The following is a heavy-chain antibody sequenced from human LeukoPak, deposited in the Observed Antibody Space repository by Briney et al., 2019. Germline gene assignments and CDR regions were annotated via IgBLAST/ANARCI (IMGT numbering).Heavy chain of an antibody. V-gene: IGHV3-23*01. CDR3: AEDILSSYCSGGRCPV. D-gene: IGHD2-15*01. Sequence: PGRSLRLSCAASGFTFSNYGMSWVRQAPGKGLEWVSAITSSGGNTYYADSVKGRFTISRDNSKNTLFLQMNSLRAEDTAVYYCAEDILSSYCSGGRCPVWGQGTLVTVSS. J-gene: IGHJ4*02. CDR2: ITSSGGNT. CDR1: GFTFSNYG.